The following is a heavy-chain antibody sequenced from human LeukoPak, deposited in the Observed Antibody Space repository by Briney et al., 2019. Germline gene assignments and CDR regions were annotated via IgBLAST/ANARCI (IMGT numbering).Heavy chain of an antibody. CDR1: GYTFTSYA. J-gene: IGHJ3*02. Sequence: GASVKVSCKASGYTFTSYAMHWVRQAPGQRLEWMEWINAGNGNTKYSQKFQGRVTITRDTSASTAYMELSSLRSEDTAVYYCARDPFNPDCSSTSCPDAFDIWGQGTMVTVSS. CDR2: INAGNGNT. CDR3: ARDPFNPDCSSTSCPDAFDI. D-gene: IGHD2-2*01. V-gene: IGHV1-3*01.